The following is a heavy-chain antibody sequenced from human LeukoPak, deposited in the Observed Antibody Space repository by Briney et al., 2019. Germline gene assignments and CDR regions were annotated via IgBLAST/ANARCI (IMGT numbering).Heavy chain of an antibody. CDR1: GDSISRGRYY. CDR3: ARSFSEKFYFES. V-gene: IGHV4-61*02. CDR2: IYASGKT. Sequence: SQTLSLTCTVSGDSISRGRYYWSWVRQPAGKELEWIGRIYASGKTDYNPYTPSLKSRVAMSLDSSKNQVSLYLTSVTAADTAMYFCARSFSEKFYFESWGQGTLVTVSS. D-gene: IGHD1-26*01. J-gene: IGHJ4*02.